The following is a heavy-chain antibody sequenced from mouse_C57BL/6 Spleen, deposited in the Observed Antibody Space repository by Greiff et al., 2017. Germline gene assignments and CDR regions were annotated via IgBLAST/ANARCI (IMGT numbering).Heavy chain of an antibody. CDR1: GYTFTDYE. CDR2: IDPETGGT. V-gene: IGHV1-15*01. Sequence: VQRVESGAELVRPGASVTLSCKASGYTFTDYEMHWVKQTPVHGLEWIGAIDPETGGTAYNQKFKGKAILTADKSSSTAYMELRSLTSEDSAVYYCTRGDYGNSGMDYWGQGTSVTVSS. CDR3: TRGDYGNSGMDY. D-gene: IGHD2-1*01. J-gene: IGHJ4*01.